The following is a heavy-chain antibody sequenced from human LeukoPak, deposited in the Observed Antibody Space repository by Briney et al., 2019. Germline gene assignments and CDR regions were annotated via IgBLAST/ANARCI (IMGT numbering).Heavy chain of an antibody. V-gene: IGHV3-23*01. J-gene: IGHJ4*02. D-gene: IGHD2-2*01. CDR3: AKDGTWCSSTSCYAGD. Sequence: GGSLRLSCAASGFTFSSYAMSWVRQAPGKGLEWVSTISGSDGNTYYADSVKGRFTISRDNSKNTLYLQMNSLRAEDTAVFYCAKDGTWCSSTSCYAGDWAQGTLVAVSS. CDR2: ISGSDGNT. CDR1: GFTFSSYA.